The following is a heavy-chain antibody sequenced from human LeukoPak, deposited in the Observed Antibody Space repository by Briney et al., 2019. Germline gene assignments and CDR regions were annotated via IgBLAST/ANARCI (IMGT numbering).Heavy chain of an antibody. J-gene: IGHJ6*02. Sequence: GGSLRLSCAASGFTVSSNYMSWARQAPGKGLEWVSVIYSGGSTYYADSVKGRFTISRDNSKNTLYLQMNSLRAEDTAVYYCARSRDGYTYYYYGMDVWGQGTTVTVSS. CDR3: ARSRDGYTYYYYGMDV. V-gene: IGHV3-66*01. CDR2: IYSGGST. CDR1: GFTVSSNY. D-gene: IGHD5-12*01.